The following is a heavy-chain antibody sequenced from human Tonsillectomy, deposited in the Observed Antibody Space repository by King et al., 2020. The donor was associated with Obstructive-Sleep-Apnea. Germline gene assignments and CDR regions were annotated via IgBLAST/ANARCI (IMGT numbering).Heavy chain of an antibody. V-gene: IGHV3-30*03. J-gene: IGHJ5*02. CDR2: ISYDGSDK. CDR3: GGYNWFDP. D-gene: IGHD6-13*01. Sequence: QLVQSGGGVVQPGRSLRLSCAASGFTFSNYGMHWVRQAPGEGLEWVAIISYDGSDKYYEDSLKGRFTISRDNSKSTLYLQMNSLRPEDTAVYYCGGYNWFDPWGQGPLVTVPS. CDR1: GFTFSNYG.